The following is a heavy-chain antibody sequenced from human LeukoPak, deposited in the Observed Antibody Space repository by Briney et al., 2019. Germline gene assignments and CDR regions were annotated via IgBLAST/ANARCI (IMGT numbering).Heavy chain of an antibody. CDR3: VKDGAGYSSGWYWEVDY. J-gene: IGHJ4*02. V-gene: IGHV3-64D*06. CDR2: ISSNGGST. D-gene: IGHD6-19*01. Sequence: GSLRLSCSASGFTFSSYTMHWVRQDPGKGLEYVSAISSNGGSTYYADSVKGRFTISRDNSKNTLYLQMSSLRAEDTAVYYCVKDGAGYSSGWYWEVDYWGQGTLVTVSS. CDR1: GFTFSSYT.